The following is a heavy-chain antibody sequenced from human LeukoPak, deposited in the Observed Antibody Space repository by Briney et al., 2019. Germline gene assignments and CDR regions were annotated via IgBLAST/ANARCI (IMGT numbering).Heavy chain of an antibody. D-gene: IGHD6-13*01. J-gene: IGHJ4*02. CDR1: GVTFSSYA. Sequence: PGRSLRLSCAASGVTFSSYAMNWVRQAPGKWPDWVALISYDGSNKYYADSVKGRFTISSDNSESTLYLQMKSLRAEETAVYYCARGGLYTSSWYGPIDYWGQGTLVTVSS. CDR2: ISYDGSNK. V-gene: IGHV3-30*04. CDR3: ARGGLYTSSWYGPIDY.